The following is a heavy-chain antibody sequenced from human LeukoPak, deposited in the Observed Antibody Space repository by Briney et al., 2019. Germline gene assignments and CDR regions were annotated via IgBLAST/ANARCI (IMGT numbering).Heavy chain of an antibody. CDR1: DYTFTSYG. Sequence: GASVKVSCKASDYTFTSYGISWVRQAPGQGLEWMGWISAYNGNTNYAQKLQGRVTMTTDTSTSTAYMELRSLRSDDTAVYYCARLCMTTVTTEGWFDPWGQGTLVTVSS. D-gene: IGHD4-11*01. V-gene: IGHV1-18*01. J-gene: IGHJ5*02. CDR3: ARLCMTTVTTEGWFDP. CDR2: ISAYNGNT.